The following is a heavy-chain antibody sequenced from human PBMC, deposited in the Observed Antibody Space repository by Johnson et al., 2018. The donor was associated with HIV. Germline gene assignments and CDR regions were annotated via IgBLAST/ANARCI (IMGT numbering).Heavy chain of an antibody. V-gene: IGHV3-30*04. D-gene: IGHD3-3*01. CDR2: ISYDGSNK. J-gene: IGHJ3*02. CDR1: GFTFSSYA. CDR3: ARAKNLFWSGYYDALDI. Sequence: QVQLVESGGNWIHPGGSLRLSCAASGFTFSSYAMHWVRQAPGKGLEWVAVISYDGSNKYYADSVKGRFTISRDNSKNTLYLQMNSRRAEDTAVYYCARAKNLFWSGYYDALDIWGQGTMVTVSS.